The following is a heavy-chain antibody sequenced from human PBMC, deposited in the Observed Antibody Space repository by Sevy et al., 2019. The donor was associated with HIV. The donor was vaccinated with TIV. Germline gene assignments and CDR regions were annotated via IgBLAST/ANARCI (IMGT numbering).Heavy chain of an antibody. CDR1: GFTFSSYA. Sequence: GGSLRLSCAASGFTFSSYAMHWVRQAPGKGLEWVAVISYDGSNKYYADSVKGRFTISRDKSKNTLYLQMNSLRAEDPAVYYCARGSPIFGVRAYYYGMDVWGQGTTVTVSS. CDR3: ARGSPIFGVRAYYYGMDV. V-gene: IGHV3-30-3*01. CDR2: ISYDGSNK. D-gene: IGHD3-3*02. J-gene: IGHJ6*02.